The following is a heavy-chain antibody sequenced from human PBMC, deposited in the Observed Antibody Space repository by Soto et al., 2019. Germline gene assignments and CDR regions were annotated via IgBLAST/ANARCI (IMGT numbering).Heavy chain of an antibody. D-gene: IGHD1-26*01. J-gene: IGHJ4*02. Sequence: QVQLQESGPGLVKPSQTLSLTCTVSGGSIRSEDYYWSWIRQPPGKGLEWIGYISYSGSTAYKSSLRNRVIISVATSKTQVSLKLTSATAADTAVYYCARVRIVGSTTFDSWGQGTLVTVSS. V-gene: IGHV4-30-4*01. CDR3: ARVRIVGSTTFDS. CDR1: GGSIRSEDYY. CDR2: ISYSGST.